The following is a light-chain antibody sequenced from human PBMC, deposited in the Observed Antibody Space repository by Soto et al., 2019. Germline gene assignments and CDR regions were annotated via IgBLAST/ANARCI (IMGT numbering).Light chain of an antibody. CDR3: QQYINWPRT. V-gene: IGKV3-15*01. Sequence: EIVMTQSPATLSVSPGERATVSCRASQSVSSNLAWYQQKPGQAPRLLIYGASTRATDIPARFSGSGSGTEFTLTIGSLQSEDFAVYYCQQYINWPRTFGQGTKLEIK. J-gene: IGKJ2*01. CDR1: QSVSSN. CDR2: GAS.